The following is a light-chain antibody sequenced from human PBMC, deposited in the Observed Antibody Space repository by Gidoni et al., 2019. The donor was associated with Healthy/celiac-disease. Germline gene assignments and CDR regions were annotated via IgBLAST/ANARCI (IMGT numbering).Light chain of an antibody. J-gene: IGKJ2*04. CDR1: QSVLYSSNNKNY. CDR3: QQYYSTPCS. Sequence: DIVMTQYPDSMAVSLGERATINCKSSQSVLYSSNNKNYLAWYQQKPGQPPKLLIYWSSTRESGVPDLVSGSGSGTDFSLTISSLQAEDVVVYYCQQYYSTPCSFGQGTKLEIK. CDR2: WSS. V-gene: IGKV4-1*01.